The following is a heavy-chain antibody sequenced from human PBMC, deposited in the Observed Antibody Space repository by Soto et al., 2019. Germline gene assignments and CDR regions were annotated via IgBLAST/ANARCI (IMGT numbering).Heavy chain of an antibody. D-gene: IGHD3-9*01. V-gene: IGHV3-23*01. CDR2: ISGSGGST. Sequence: GGSLRLSCAASGFTFSSYAMSWVRQAPGKGLEWVSAISGSGGSTYYADSVKGRFTISRDNSKNTLYLQMNSLRAEDTSVYYCVSDFDWFPSTVGYWGQGTLVTVSS. CDR1: GFTFSSYA. J-gene: IGHJ4*02. CDR3: VSDFDWFPSTVGY.